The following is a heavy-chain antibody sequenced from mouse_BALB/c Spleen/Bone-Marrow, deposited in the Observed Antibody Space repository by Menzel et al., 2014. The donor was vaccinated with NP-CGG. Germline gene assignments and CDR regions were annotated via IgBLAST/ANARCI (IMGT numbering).Heavy chain of an antibody. CDR2: ISTYYGNT. V-gene: IGHV1-67*01. CDR3: ARGIRYPYAMDY. Sequence: QVQLQQPGPELVRPGVSVKISCKGSGYTFTDYVMHWVKQSHAKSLEWIGVISTYYGNTNYNQKFKGKATMTVDKSSSTAYMELARLTSEDSAIYYCARGIRYPYAMDYWGQGTSVTVSS. J-gene: IGHJ4*01. D-gene: IGHD2-14*01. CDR1: GYTFTDYV.